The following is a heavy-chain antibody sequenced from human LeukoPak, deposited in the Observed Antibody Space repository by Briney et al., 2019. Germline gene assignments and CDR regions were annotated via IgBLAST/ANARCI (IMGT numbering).Heavy chain of an antibody. Sequence: GGSLSLSCVASGLSESCEMNWVRQAPGKGLEWISYISSAGVTIYYADSVRGRFTISRDNAKNSLYLQLNSLRTEDTALYYCARVRSRGGWYVHYVDVWGKGTTVTASS. CDR2: ISSAGVTI. CDR3: ARVRSRGGWYVHYVDV. CDR1: GLSESCE. J-gene: IGHJ6*03. D-gene: IGHD6-19*01. V-gene: IGHV3-48*03.